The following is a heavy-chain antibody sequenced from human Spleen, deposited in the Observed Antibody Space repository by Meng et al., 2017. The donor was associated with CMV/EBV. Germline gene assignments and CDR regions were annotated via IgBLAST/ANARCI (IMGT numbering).Heavy chain of an antibody. CDR2: ISWNSGSI. D-gene: IGHD2-8*01. CDR1: GFTFDDYA. V-gene: IGHV3-9*01. Sequence: SLKISCAACGFTFDDYAMHWVRQAPGKGLEWVSGISWNSGSIGYADSVKGRFTISRDNAKNSLYLQMNSLRAEDTALYYCAKGRSMLNTYYFDYWGQGTLVTVSS. CDR3: AKGRSMLNTYYFDY. J-gene: IGHJ4*02.